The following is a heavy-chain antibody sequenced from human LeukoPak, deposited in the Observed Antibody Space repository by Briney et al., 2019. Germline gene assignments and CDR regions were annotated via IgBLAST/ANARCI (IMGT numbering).Heavy chain of an antibody. V-gene: IGHV3-48*01. CDR3: ARGRYSSTFDY. D-gene: IGHD5-12*01. Sequence: GGSLRLSCAASGFPFTNNYMSWVRQAPGKGLEWVSYISSSSGTIHYADSVKGLFTISRDNAKNSLYLQMNSLRAEDTAVYYCARGRYSSTFDYWGQGTLVTVSS. CDR1: GFPFTNNY. CDR2: ISSSSGTI. J-gene: IGHJ4*02.